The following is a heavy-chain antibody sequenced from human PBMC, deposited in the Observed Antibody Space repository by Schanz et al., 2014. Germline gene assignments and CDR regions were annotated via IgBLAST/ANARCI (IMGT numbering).Heavy chain of an antibody. V-gene: IGHV1-18*01. CDR1: GYTFTSYG. Sequence: QVQLVQSGAEVKKPGASVKVSCKASGYTFTSYGISWVRQAPGQGLEWMGRIVPIAGITNYAQRFQGRVTITADKSSDSTYMELSSPRSEDTALYYCARAGDPEDVFDIWGQGTILTVSS. J-gene: IGHJ3*02. CDR2: IVPIAGIT. CDR3: ARAGDPEDVFDI.